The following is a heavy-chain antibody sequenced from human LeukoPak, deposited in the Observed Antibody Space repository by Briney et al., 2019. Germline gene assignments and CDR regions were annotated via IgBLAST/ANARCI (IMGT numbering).Heavy chain of an antibody. CDR1: GYTFTSYG. CDR2: ISAYNGNT. CDR3: ARVTPYCSSTSCYSGNTDY. J-gene: IGHJ4*02. Sequence: ASVKVSCKASGYTFTSYGISWVRQAPGQGLEWMGWISAYNGNTNYAQKLQGRVTMTTDTSTSTAYMELSRLRSDDTAVYYCARVTPYCSSTSCYSGNTDYWGQGTLVTVSS. D-gene: IGHD2-2*01. V-gene: IGHV1-18*01.